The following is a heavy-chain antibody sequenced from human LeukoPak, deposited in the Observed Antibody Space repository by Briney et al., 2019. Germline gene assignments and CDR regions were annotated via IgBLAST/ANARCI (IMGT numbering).Heavy chain of an antibody. D-gene: IGHD1-7*01. Sequence: GGSLRLSCAASGFTFDDYAMDWVRQTPGKGLEWVSLISGDGGSTYYADSVKGRFTISRDNSKNSLYLQMNSLRTEDTALFYCAKDGAKWNYAIFEYWGQGTLVTVSS. J-gene: IGHJ4*02. CDR2: ISGDGGST. V-gene: IGHV3-43*02. CDR1: GFTFDDYA. CDR3: AKDGAKWNYAIFEY.